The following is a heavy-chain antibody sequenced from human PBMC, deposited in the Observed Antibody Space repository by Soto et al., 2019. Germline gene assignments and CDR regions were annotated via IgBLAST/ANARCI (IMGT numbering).Heavy chain of an antibody. CDR1: GGTFSTYT. V-gene: IGHV1-69*13. J-gene: IGHJ5*02. Sequence: GASVKVSCKASGGTFSTYTMTWVRQAPGQGLEWMGGIIPLFGTANYPQKFQGRVTITADESTSTVYMELSSLRSEDTAGYYCAKSKDSGGYGNNFFAPGGRETLVTVSS. D-gene: IGHD3-22*01. CDR2: IIPLFGTA. CDR3: AKSKDSGGYGNNFFAP.